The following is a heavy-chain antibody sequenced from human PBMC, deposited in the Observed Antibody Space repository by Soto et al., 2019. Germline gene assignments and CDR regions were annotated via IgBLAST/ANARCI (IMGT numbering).Heavy chain of an antibody. D-gene: IGHD1-7*01. CDR2: ISGNGSDT. J-gene: IGHJ4*02. CDR1: GFTFGTYA. V-gene: IGHV3-23*02. CDR3: ARRVGTTAVFDF. Sequence: EVQLLESGGDLVQPGGSLRLSCAASGFTFGTYAMSWVRRAPGKGLDWVSAISGNGSDTYLGDSVKGRFSISRDNSKNMLYLQMSSLRGEYTSIYYCARRVGTTAVFDFWGQGTRVIVSS.